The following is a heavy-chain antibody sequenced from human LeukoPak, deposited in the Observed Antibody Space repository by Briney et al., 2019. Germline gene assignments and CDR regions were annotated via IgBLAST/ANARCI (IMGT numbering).Heavy chain of an antibody. V-gene: IGHV4-34*01. D-gene: IGHD2-8*01. CDR1: GFTFSSYS. CDR3: ARKSVYAKVFDP. J-gene: IGHJ5*02. Sequence: GSLRLSCAASGFTFSSYSMNWVRQPPGKGLEWIGEINHSGSTNYNPSLKSRVTISVDTSKNQFSLKLSSVTAADTAVYYCARKSVYAKVFDPWGQVTLVTVSS. CDR2: INHSGST.